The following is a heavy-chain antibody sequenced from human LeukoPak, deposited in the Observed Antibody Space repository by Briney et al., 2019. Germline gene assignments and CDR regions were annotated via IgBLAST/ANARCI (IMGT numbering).Heavy chain of an antibody. CDR1: GFTFSSYC. V-gene: IGHV3-74*01. J-gene: IGHJ6*03. D-gene: IGHD2-21*02. Sequence: GESLRLSCAASGFTFSSYCMCWGRQAPGERLLWFSRSNSDSSSTYYEDSLKSRVTISRDNAKNQFYLQLNCLTAEDTAVYYCAKGTSVGVTFDFRDWGKVITVTV. CDR3: AKGTSVGVTFDFRD. CDR2: SNSDSSST.